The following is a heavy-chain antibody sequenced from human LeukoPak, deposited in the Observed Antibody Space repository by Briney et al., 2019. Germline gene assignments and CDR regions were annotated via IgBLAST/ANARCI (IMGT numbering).Heavy chain of an antibody. CDR3: ASTILYCSSTSCPKFGAFDI. CDR2: ICTSGST. CDR1: GGSISSGSYY. Sequence: SETLSLTCAVSGGSISSGSYYWSWIRQPAGKGLEWIGRICTSGSTNYNPSLKSRVTISVDTSKNQFSLKLSSVTAADTAVYYCASTILYCSSTSCPKFGAFDIWGQGTMVTVSS. D-gene: IGHD2-2*01. V-gene: IGHV4-61*02. J-gene: IGHJ3*02.